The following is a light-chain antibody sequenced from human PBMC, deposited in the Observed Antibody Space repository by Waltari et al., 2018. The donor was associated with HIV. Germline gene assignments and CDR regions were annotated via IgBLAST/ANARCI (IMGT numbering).Light chain of an antibody. Sequence: IVVTQSPATLSVSPGERATLSCRASQSVRSHLAWYQQKPGQAPRLLIYGASTRATGIPARFSGSGSGTDFTLIISSLQSEDSGIYYCQQYNHWLRFTFGPGTKVEIK. CDR3: QQYNHWLRFT. CDR1: QSVRSH. J-gene: IGKJ3*01. V-gene: IGKV3-15*01. CDR2: GAS.